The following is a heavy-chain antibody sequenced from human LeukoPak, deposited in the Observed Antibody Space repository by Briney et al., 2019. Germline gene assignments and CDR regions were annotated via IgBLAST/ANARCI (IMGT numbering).Heavy chain of an antibody. CDR1: GGSISSSSYY. CDR2: IYYSGST. CDR3: ASPQGGYCGGDCYSLDI. V-gene: IGHV4-39*07. J-gene: IGHJ4*02. D-gene: IGHD2-21*02. Sequence: SETLSLTCTVSGGSISSSSYYWGWIRQPPGKGLEWIGSIYYSGSTYYNPSLKSRVTISVDTSKNQFSLKLSSVTAADTAVYYCASPQGGYCGGDCYSLDIWGQGTLVTVSS.